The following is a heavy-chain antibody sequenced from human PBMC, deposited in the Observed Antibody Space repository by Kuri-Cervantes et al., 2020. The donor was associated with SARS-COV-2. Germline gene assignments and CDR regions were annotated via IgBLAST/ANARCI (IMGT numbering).Heavy chain of an antibody. CDR1: GFTFSSYW. V-gene: IGHV3-74*01. Sequence: GGSLRLSCAASGFTFSSYWMHWVRQAPGKGLVWVSRINSDGSSTSYADSVKGRFTISRDNAKNTLYLQMNSLRAEDTAVYYCASGGPYYDFWSGLTYYYDYGMDVWGQGTTVTVSS. CDR3: ASGGPYYDFWSGLTYYYDYGMDV. D-gene: IGHD3-3*01. J-gene: IGHJ6*02. CDR2: INSDGSST.